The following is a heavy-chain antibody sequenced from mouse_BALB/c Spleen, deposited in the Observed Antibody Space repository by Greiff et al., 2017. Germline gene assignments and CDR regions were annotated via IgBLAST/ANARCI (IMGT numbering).Heavy chain of an antibody. J-gene: IGHJ3*01. Sequence: ESGPGLVAPSQSLSITCTVSGFSLTSYDISWIRQPPGKGLEWLGVIWTGGGTNYNSAFMSRLSISKDNSKSQVFLKMNSLQTDDTAIYYCVRDHYGFAYWGQGTLVTVSA. D-gene: IGHD1-2*01. V-gene: IGHV2-9-2*01. CDR3: VRDHYGFAY. CDR1: GFSLTSYD. CDR2: IWTGGGT.